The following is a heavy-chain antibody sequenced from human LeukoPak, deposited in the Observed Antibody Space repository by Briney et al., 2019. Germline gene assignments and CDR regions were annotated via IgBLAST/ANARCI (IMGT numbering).Heavy chain of an antibody. CDR3: ARDYYDSSGCDAFDI. D-gene: IGHD3-22*01. Sequence: PGGSLRLSCAASGFTFSSYEMNWVRQAPGKGLEWVSYISSSSSTIYYADSVKGRFTISRDNAKNSLYLQMNSLRAEDTAVYYCARDYYDSSGCDAFDIWGQGTMVTVSS. V-gene: IGHV3-48*01. CDR2: ISSSSSTI. J-gene: IGHJ3*02. CDR1: GFTFSSYE.